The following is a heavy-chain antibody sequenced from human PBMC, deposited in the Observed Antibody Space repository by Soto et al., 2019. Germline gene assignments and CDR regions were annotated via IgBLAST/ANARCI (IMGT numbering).Heavy chain of an antibody. CDR2: IPSSGDST. CDR3: ANRYRYDASGLWDS. D-gene: IGHD3-16*02. J-gene: IGHJ4*02. V-gene: IGHV3-23*01. CDR1: GFTFSSYA. Sequence: EVQLLESGGGLVQPGGSLRLSCAASGFTFSSYAMSWVRQAPGRGLEWVSTIPSSGDSTYYTDSVKGRFTISRDNSKNTLYLQMDSLRAEDTAVYYCANRYRYDASGLWDSWGQGTLVTVSS.